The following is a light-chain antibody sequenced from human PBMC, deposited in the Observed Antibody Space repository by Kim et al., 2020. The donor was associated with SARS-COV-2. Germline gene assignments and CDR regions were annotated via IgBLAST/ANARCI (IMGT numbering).Light chain of an antibody. CDR1: QTISSSY. CDR2: DAS. CDR3: QHYGRSPRT. V-gene: IGKV3-20*01. Sequence: EIVLTQSPGTLSLSPGERATLSCRASQTISSSYLAWYQQRPGQAPRLLIYDASSRATGIPDRFSGSRSGTDFTLTISRLEPEDFAVYYCQHYGRSPRTFGQGTKVDIK. J-gene: IGKJ1*01.